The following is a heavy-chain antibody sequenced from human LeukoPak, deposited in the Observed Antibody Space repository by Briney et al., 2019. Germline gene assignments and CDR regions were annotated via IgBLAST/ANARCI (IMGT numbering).Heavy chain of an antibody. CDR3: ARQRRVDSATPGHFDH. Sequence: GESLKISCKGSGYSFTNYWIGWVRQMPGKGLEWMGIIYPDDSDTRYSPSFQGQVTISADKSISTAYLQWDSLKASDTAMYYCARQRRVDSATPGHFDHWGQGTLVTVSS. D-gene: IGHD2-15*01. J-gene: IGHJ4*02. CDR1: GYSFTNYW. CDR2: IYPDDSDT. V-gene: IGHV5-51*01.